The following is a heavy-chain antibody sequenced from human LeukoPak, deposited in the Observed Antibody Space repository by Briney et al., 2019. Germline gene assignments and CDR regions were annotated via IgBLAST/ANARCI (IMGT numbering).Heavy chain of an antibody. Sequence: SGGSLRLSCAASGFTFSSYSMNWVRQAPGKGLEWVSSISSSSSYIYYADSVKGRFTISRDNAKNSLYLQMNSLTAEDTAVYYCARDKIVGATHFDYWGQGTLVTVSS. J-gene: IGHJ4*02. CDR1: GFTFSSYS. CDR3: ARDKIVGATHFDY. D-gene: IGHD1-26*01. CDR2: ISSSSSYI. V-gene: IGHV3-21*01.